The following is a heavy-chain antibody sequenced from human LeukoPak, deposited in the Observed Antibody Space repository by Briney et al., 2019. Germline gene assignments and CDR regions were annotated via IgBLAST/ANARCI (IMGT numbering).Heavy chain of an antibody. V-gene: IGHV4-59*08. D-gene: IGHD3-9*01. CDR3: ATGPNYDILTGYQYYLDY. J-gene: IGHJ4*02. Sequence: SETLSLTCTVSGGSISSYYWSWIRQPPGKGLEWIGYIYYSGSTNYNPSLKSRVTISVDTSKNQFSLKLSSVTAADTAVYYCATGPNYDILTGYQYYLDYWGQGTLVTVSS. CDR2: IYYSGST. CDR1: GGSISSYY.